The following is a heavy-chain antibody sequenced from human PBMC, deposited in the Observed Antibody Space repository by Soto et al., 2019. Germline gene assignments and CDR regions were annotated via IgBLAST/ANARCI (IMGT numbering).Heavy chain of an antibody. J-gene: IGHJ4*02. CDR2: IYYSGST. CDR1: GGSISSGDYY. CDR3: ARGRYGNLQQPDFDY. Sequence: QVQLQESGPGLVKPSQTLSLTCTVSGGSISSGDYYWSWIRQPPGKGLEWIGYIYYSGSTYYNPYLKSRVTISVDTSKNQFSLKLSSVTAADTAVYYCARGRYGNLQQPDFDYWGQGTLVTVSS. D-gene: IGHD6-13*01. V-gene: IGHV4-30-4*01.